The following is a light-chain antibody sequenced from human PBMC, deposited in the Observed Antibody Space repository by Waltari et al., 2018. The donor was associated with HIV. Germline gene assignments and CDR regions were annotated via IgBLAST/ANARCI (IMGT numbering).Light chain of an antibody. CDR2: DVS. Sequence: QSALTPPAPVSGSPGQSITIPCTGTTSDVGGYNYVSWYQQYPGKAPKLMIYDVSNRPSGVSNRFSASKSGNTASLTISGLQAEDEADYYCSSYTSSSTVVFGGGTKLTVL. CDR3: SSYTSSSTVV. J-gene: IGLJ2*01. CDR1: TSDVGGYNY. V-gene: IGLV2-14*01.